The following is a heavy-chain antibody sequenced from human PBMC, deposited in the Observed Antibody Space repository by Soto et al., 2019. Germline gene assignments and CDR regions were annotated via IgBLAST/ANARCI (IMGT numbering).Heavy chain of an antibody. CDR1: GYSFTNYY. CDR2: INPSGGTT. V-gene: IGHV1-46*01. J-gene: IGHJ5*02. CDR3: ARDRWRLGH. Sequence: ASVKVSCKASGYSFTNYYMHWVRQAPGQGLEWLGIINPSGGTTTYAQNFQGRLTMTTDTSTSTVYMELSSLRSEDTAVYYCARDRWRLGHWGQGALVTVSS.